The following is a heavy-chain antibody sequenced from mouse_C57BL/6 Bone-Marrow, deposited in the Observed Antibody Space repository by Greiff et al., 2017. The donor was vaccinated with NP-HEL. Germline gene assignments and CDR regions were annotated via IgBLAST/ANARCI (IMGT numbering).Heavy chain of an antibody. CDR2: INPSSGYT. D-gene: IGHD1-1*01. J-gene: IGHJ2*01. CDR3: ARGFISTVVATDY. Sequence: VKLQQSGAELARPGASVKLSCKASGYTFTSYWMHWVKQRPGQGLEWIGYINPSSGYTKYNQKFKDKATLTADKSSSTAYMQLSSLTYEDSAIYYCARGFISTVVATDYWGQGTTLTVSS. V-gene: IGHV1-7*01. CDR1: GYTFTSYW.